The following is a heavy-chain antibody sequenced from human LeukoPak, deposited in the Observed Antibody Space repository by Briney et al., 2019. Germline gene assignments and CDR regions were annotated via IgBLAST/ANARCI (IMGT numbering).Heavy chain of an antibody. CDR3: ARDSAAAGSWWFDP. CDR1: GGSISGYY. Sequence: SETLSLTCTVSGGSISGYYWSWIRQPPGKGLERIGYIFYSGSTNYNPSLKSRVTISVDTSKNQFSLKLSSVTAADTAVCYCARDSAAAGSWWFDPWGQGTLVTVSS. D-gene: IGHD6-13*01. CDR2: IFYSGST. J-gene: IGHJ5*02. V-gene: IGHV4-59*12.